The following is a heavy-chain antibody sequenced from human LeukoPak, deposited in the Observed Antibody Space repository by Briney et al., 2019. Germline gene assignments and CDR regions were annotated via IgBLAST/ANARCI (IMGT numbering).Heavy chain of an antibody. Sequence: QPGGSLRLSCAASGFTVNSNYMSWVRQAPGKGLEWVSVIYSGGSAYYADSVKGRFTISRDNSKNTLYLQMNSLRAEDTAVYYCAKDRGGYYDSSGYSYSQRGDYWGQGTLVTVSS. CDR1: GFTVNSNY. V-gene: IGHV3-53*01. J-gene: IGHJ4*02. CDR3: AKDRGGYYDSSGYSYSQRGDY. D-gene: IGHD3-22*01. CDR2: IYSGGSA.